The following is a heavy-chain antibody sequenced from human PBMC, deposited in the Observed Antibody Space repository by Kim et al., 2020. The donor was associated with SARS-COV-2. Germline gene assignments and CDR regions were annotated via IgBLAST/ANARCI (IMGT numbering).Heavy chain of an antibody. CDR3: ARTRITMIVVVTHFDY. D-gene: IGHD3-22*01. Sequence: SHKSRVTISVDTSKSQFSLKLSSVTAADTAVYYCARTRITMIVVVTHFDYWGQGTLVTVSS. J-gene: IGHJ4*02. V-gene: IGHV4-31*02.